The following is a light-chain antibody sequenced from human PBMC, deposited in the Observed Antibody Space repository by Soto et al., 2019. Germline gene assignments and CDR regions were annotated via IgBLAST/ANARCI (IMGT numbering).Light chain of an antibody. CDR3: QQYETRPRT. J-gene: IGKJ2*01. CDR2: GVS. CDR1: QNVHIN. V-gene: IGKV3-15*01. Sequence: VMTQSPATLSVSPGDTATLSCRSSQNVHINLAWYQQKPGQAPTLLIYGVSARAPGVPARFSGTGSGTEFTLTIRNLQSEDFGIYYCQQYETRPRTFGQGTK.